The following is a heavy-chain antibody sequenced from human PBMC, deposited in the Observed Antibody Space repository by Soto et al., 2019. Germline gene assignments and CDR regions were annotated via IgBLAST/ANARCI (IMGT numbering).Heavy chain of an antibody. J-gene: IGHJ4*02. Sequence: GGSLRLSCAASGFTFSSYAMSWVHQAPGKGLEWVSAISGSGGSTYYADSVKGRFTISRDNSKNTLYLQMNSLRAEDTAVYYCAKDPMGSRTLIDYWGQGTLVTVSS. D-gene: IGHD2-15*01. CDR1: GFTFSSYA. CDR3: AKDPMGSRTLIDY. CDR2: ISGSGGST. V-gene: IGHV3-23*01.